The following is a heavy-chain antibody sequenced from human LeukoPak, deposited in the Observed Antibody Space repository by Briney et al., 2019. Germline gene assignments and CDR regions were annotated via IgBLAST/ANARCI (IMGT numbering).Heavy chain of an antibody. Sequence: ASVKVSCKASGYTFTSYYMHWVRQAPGQGLEWMGWINPNSGGTNYAQKFQGRVTMTRDTSISTAYMELSRLRSDDTAVYYCASSRVTTRAYYYYMDVWGKGTTVTVSS. CDR1: GYTFTSYY. CDR3: ASSRVTTRAYYYYMDV. V-gene: IGHV1-2*02. CDR2: INPNSGGT. D-gene: IGHD4-17*01. J-gene: IGHJ6*03.